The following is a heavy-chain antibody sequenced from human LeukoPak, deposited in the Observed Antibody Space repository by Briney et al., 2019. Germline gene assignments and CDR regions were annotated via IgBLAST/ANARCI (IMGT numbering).Heavy chain of an antibody. CDR1: GYTFTSYS. CDR2: INPSGASA. Sequence: ASVKVSCKASGYTFTSYSIHWVRQAPGQGLEWMGIINPSGASAMYAQKFQGRVTMTRDMSTAAVYLDLSSLRFDDTAVYYCARGHGSGSTNWFDPWGQGTLVTVSS. J-gene: IGHJ5*02. V-gene: IGHV1-46*01. CDR3: ARGHGSGSTNWFDP. D-gene: IGHD3-10*01.